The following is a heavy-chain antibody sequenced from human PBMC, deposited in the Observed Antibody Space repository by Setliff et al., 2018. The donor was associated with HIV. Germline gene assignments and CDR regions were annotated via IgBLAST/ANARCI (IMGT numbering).Heavy chain of an antibody. CDR2: IYYSGST. Sequence: SETLSLTCNVSGGSISSGGYYWGWIRQHPGKGLEWIGFIYYSGSTYYNPSLKSRVTMSVDTSKNQFSLKLSSVTAADTAVYYCARIVRWELVATSTFFYYYMDVWGKGTTVTVSS. D-gene: IGHD1-26*01. J-gene: IGHJ6*03. V-gene: IGHV4-31*03. CDR3: ARIVRWELVATSTFFYYYMDV. CDR1: GGSISSGGYY.